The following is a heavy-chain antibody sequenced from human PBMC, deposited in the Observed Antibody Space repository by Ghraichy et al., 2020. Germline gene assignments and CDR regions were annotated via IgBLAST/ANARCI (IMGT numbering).Heavy chain of an antibody. CDR2: IHPFGST. J-gene: IGHJ4*02. CDR1: GGSLSDFY. Sequence: ASLNISCAVYGGSLSDFYWSWIRQPPGKGLEWIGEIHPFGSTHYSPSLESRVTISADTSKNQFSLKLTSVTAADTASYYCARGQDPYKTGNYWGQGALVTFSS. V-gene: IGHV4-34*01. D-gene: IGHD1-1*01. CDR3: ARGQDPYKTGNY.